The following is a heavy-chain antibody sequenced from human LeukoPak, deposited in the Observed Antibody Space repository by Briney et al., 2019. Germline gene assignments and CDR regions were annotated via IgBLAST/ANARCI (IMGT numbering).Heavy chain of an antibody. CDR2: ISSSSSYI. J-gene: IGHJ4*02. V-gene: IGHV3-21*01. CDR1: GFTFSSYS. CDR3: ARDYYGDYALDY. Sequence: GGSLRLSCAASGFTFSSYSMNWVRQAPGKGLEWVSSISSSSSYIYYADSVKGPFTISRDNAKNSLYLQMNSLRAEDTAVYYCARDYYGDYALDYWGQGTLVTVSS. D-gene: IGHD4-17*01.